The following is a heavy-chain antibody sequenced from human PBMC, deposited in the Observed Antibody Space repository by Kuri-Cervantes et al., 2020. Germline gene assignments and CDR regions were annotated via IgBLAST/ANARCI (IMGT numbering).Heavy chain of an antibody. J-gene: IGHJ4*02. Sequence: GESLKISCAASGFTFSSYAMSWVRQAPGKGLEWVSAISGSGGSTYYADSVKGRFTISRDNSKNTLYLQMNSLRAEDTAVYYCARDIGIAVAGTAFDYWGQGTLVTVSS. V-gene: IGHV3-23*01. CDR2: ISGSGGST. D-gene: IGHD6-19*01. CDR1: GFTFSSYA. CDR3: ARDIGIAVAGTAFDY.